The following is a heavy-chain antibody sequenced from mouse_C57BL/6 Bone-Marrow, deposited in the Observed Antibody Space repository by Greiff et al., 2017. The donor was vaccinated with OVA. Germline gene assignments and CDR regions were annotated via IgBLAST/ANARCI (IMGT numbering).Heavy chain of an antibody. CDR1: GYAFSSYW. CDR3: SREITDFDY. J-gene: IGHJ2*01. CDR2: IYPGDGDT. Sequence: QVQLQQSGAELVKPGASVKISCKASGYAFSSYWMNWVKQRPGKGLEWIGQIYPGDGDTNYNGKFKGKATLTADNSSRPAYMQLSSLTSEATAVYFCSREITDFDYWGQGTTLTVSS. D-gene: IGHD2-4*01. V-gene: IGHV1-80*01.